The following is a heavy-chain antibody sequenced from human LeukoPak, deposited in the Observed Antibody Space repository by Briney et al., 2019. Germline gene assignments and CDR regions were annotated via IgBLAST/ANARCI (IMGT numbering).Heavy chain of an antibody. J-gene: IGHJ4*02. CDR1: GGSISSGDYY. CDR2: IYYSGST. D-gene: IGHD6-6*01. CDR3: AREGEYSSSLH. Sequence: SETLPLTCTVSGGSISSGDYYWSWIRQPPGKGLEWIGYIYYSGSTYYNPSLKSRVTISVDTSKNQFSLKLSSVTAADTAVYYCAREGEYSSSLHWGQGTLVTVSS. V-gene: IGHV4-30-4*08.